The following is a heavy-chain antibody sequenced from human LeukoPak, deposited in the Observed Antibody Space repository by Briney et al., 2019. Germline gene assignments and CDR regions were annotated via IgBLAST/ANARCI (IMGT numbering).Heavy chain of an antibody. CDR1: GYTFTGYY. CDR3: ARVAYYYDSSGYYHY. Sequence: GAPVKVSCKASGYTFTGYYMHWVRQAPGQGLEWMGWINPNSGGTNYAQKFRGRVTMTRDTSISTAYMELSRLRSDDTAVYYCARVAYYYDSSGYYHYWGQGTLVTVSS. J-gene: IGHJ4*02. CDR2: INPNSGGT. D-gene: IGHD3-22*01. V-gene: IGHV1-2*02.